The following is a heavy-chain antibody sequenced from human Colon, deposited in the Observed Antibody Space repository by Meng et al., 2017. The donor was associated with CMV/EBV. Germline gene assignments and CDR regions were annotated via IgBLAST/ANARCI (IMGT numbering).Heavy chain of an antibody. J-gene: IGHJ4*02. CDR3: ARSGYDFWSGYYNMYYFDY. D-gene: IGHD3-3*01. V-gene: IGHV4-39*07. CDR2: IYYSGTT. Sequence: SETLSLTCSVSGASIRSSDYYWGWIRQPPGKGLEWIGNIYYSGTTSYNPSLKSRVTVSMDTSNNQFSLNLGFVTAADTAVYYCARSGYDFWSGYYNMYYFDYWGQGTLVTVSS. CDR1: GASIRSSDYY.